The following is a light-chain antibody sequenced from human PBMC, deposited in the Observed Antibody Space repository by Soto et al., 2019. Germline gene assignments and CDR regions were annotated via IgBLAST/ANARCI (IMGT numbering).Light chain of an antibody. V-gene: IGLV2-11*01. CDR1: SSDVGGYNY. CDR3: CSYAGSYTGVV. CDR2: DVS. Sequence: SVLTQPLSVSGSPGQSVTISCTGTSSDVGGYNYVSWYQQHPGKAPKLMIYDVSKRPSGVPDRFSGSKSGNTASLTISGLQDEDEADYSCCSYAGSYTGVVFGGGKKVTVL. J-gene: IGLJ2*01.